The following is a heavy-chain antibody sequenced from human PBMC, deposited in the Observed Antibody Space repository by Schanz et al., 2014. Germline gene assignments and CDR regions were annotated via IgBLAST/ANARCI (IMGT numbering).Heavy chain of an antibody. Sequence: HLMHPGSEVRKPGPSVMVSCKASGYIFGSHGMTWVRQSPGQGPELMGRVNARTGNAQYAQKFRGRVNMTRDRETTTVQLERTRLRTDDAEIYDGARVHIASDHYSSPGAFDIWGQGTRVTVAS. CDR2: VNARTGNA. CDR3: ARVHIASDHYSSPGAFDI. CDR1: GYIFGSHG. V-gene: IGHV1-18*01. D-gene: IGHD6-19*01. J-gene: IGHJ3*02.